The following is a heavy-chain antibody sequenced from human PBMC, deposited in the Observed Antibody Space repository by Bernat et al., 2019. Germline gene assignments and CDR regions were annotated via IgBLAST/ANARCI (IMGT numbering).Heavy chain of an antibody. CDR1: GFTFSSYG. J-gene: IGHJ3*02. V-gene: IGHV3-33*01. D-gene: IGHD3-3*01. Sequence: QVQLLESGGGVFQPGRSLRLSCAASGFTFSSYGMHWVRQAPGEGLEWVAVIWYDGSNKDYADSVKGRLNISRDNSKNTLYLQMNSLRAEDTAVYYCARDWKRGLEWLLGDAFDIWGQGTMVTVSS. CDR2: IWYDGSNK. CDR3: ARDWKRGLEWLLGDAFDI.